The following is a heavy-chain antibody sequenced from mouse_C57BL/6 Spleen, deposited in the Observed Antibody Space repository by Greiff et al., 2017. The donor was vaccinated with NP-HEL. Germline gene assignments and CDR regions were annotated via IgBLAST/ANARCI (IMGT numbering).Heavy chain of an antibody. J-gene: IGHJ1*03. Sequence: QVQLQQSGAELARPGASVKLSCKASGYTFTSYGISWVKQRTGQGLEWIGEIYPRSGNTYYNEKFKGKATLTADKSSSTAYMELLSLTSEDSAVYFCARDASNYEYFDVWGTGTTVTVSS. CDR3: ARDASNYEYFDV. CDR2: IYPRSGNT. V-gene: IGHV1-81*01. D-gene: IGHD2-5*01. CDR1: GYTFTSYG.